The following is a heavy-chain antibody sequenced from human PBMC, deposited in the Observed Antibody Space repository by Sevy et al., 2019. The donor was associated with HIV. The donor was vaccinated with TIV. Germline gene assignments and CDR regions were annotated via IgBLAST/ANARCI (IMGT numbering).Heavy chain of an antibody. J-gene: IGHJ4*02. CDR3: AKVSYSSGWSAIFDY. V-gene: IGHV3-23*01. Sequence: GGSLRLSCAASGFTFSSYAMSWVRQAPGKGLEWVSAISGSGGSTYYADSVKGRFTISRDNSKNTLYLQMNSLRAEDTAVYYCAKVSYSSGWSAIFDYWGQGTLFTVSS. D-gene: IGHD6-19*01. CDR1: GFTFSSYA. CDR2: ISGSGGST.